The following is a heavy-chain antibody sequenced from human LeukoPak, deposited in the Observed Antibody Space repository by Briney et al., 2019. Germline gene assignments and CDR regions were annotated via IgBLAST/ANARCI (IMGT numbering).Heavy chain of an antibody. D-gene: IGHD2-15*01. J-gene: IGHJ3*02. Sequence: GASVKVSRKASRYTFTDYFMYWVRQAPGQGLEWMGRINPDAGDTNYAQTFQGRITMTRDTSISTAYMELSSLKSDDTAVYYCARLSPAARHWLAASDIWGQGTVVTVSS. CDR3: ARLSPAARHWLAASDI. V-gene: IGHV1-2*06. CDR2: INPDAGDT. CDR1: RYTFTDYF.